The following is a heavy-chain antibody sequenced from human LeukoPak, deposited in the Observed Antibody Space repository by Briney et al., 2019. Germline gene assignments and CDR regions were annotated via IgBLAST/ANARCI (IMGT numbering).Heavy chain of an antibody. CDR3: ARAGFPYYYMDI. CDR1: GGSISSSSYY. D-gene: IGHD3-10*01. V-gene: IGHV4-39*07. CDR2: IYYSGST. J-gene: IGHJ6*03. Sequence: SETLSLTCTVSGGSISSSSYYWGWIRQPPGKGLEWIGSIYYSGSTYYNPSLKSRVTISVDTFKNQFSLKPSSVTAADTAVYYCARAGFPYYYMDIWGKGTTVTVSS.